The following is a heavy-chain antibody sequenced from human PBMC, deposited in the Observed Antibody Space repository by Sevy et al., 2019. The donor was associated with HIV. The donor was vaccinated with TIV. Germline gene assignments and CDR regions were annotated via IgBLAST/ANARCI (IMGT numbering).Heavy chain of an antibody. Sequence: GGSLRLSCAASGFTFSSYAMSWVRQAPGKGLEWVSAIGGSGGSTYDADSVKGRFTISRDNSKNTLYLQMNSLRAEDTAVYYCAKDKTYYYDSSGYPPRYYFDYWGQGTLVTVSS. V-gene: IGHV3-23*01. CDR1: GFTFSSYA. CDR2: IGGSGGST. J-gene: IGHJ4*02. D-gene: IGHD3-22*01. CDR3: AKDKTYYYDSSGYPPRYYFDY.